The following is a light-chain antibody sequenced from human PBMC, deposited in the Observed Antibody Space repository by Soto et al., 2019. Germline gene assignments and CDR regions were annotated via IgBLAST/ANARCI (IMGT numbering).Light chain of an antibody. CDR1: SSDVGAFNY. J-gene: IGLJ1*01. Sequence: QSALTQPASVSGSPGQAITISCSGTSSDVGAFNYVSWYQQHPGKAPKLMIYDVSNRPSGVSNRFSGSKSGNTASLTISGRRAEDEADYYCNSYTSNNTYVFGTGPKLTVL. CDR2: DVS. CDR3: NSYTSNNTYV. V-gene: IGLV2-14*03.